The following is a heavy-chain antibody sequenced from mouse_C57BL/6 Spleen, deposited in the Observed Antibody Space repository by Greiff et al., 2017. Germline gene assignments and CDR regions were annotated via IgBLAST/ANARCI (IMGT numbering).Heavy chain of an antibody. CDR2: ISSGSSTI. J-gene: IGHJ1*03. CDR1: GFTFSDYG. V-gene: IGHV5-17*01. Sequence: EVQGVESGGGLVKPGGSLKLSCAASGFTFSDYGMHWVRQAPEKGLEWVAYISSGSSTIYYADTVKGRFTISRDNAKNTLFLQMTSLRSEDTAMYYCARDGYSYFDVWGTGTTVTVSS. D-gene: IGHD2-3*01. CDR3: ARDGYSYFDV.